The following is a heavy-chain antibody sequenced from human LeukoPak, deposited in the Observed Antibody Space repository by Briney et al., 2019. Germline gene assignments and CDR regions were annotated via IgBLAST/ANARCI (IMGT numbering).Heavy chain of an antibody. D-gene: IGHD3-10*01. J-gene: IGHJ6*03. Sequence: GGSLRLSCAASGFTLRSYWMRWLRQAPGKGLEGVANIKEGGSEKYYVDSVKGRLTISRDNAKNSLYLQMNSLRAQDAAVYYCAREGPHLWFGVLAYFYMDVWGKGTTVTISS. CDR3: AREGPHLWFGVLAYFYMDV. CDR2: IKEGGSEK. CDR1: GFTLRSYW. V-gene: IGHV3-7*01.